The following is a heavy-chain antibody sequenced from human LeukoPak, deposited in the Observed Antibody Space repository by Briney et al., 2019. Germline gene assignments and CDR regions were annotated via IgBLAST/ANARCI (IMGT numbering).Heavy chain of an antibody. CDR2: IKEDGSEK. D-gene: IGHD6-13*01. J-gene: IGHJ4*02. CDR3: ASGRQLGY. Sequence: GGSLRLSCAASGFTFSNYWMSWVRQAPGKGLEWVANIKEDGSEKYYVDPEEGRFTISRDNARNSLYLQMNSLRAEDTAVYYCASGRQLGYWGQGTLVTVSS. CDR1: GFTFSNYW. V-gene: IGHV3-7*01.